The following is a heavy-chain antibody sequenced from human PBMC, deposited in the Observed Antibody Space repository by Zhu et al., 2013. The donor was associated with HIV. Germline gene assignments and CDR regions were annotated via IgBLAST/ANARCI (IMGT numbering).Heavy chain of an antibody. CDR3: ARGSSSSVTLKDY. D-gene: IGHD6-6*01. CDR1: GYTFTGYY. CDR2: INPNSGGT. J-gene: IGHJ4*02. V-gene: IGHV1-2*04. Sequence: QVQLVQSGAEVKKPGASVKVSCKASGYTFTGYYMHWVRQAPGQGLEWMGWINPNSGGTNYAQNFQGWVTMTRDTSISTAYMELSRLRSDDTAVYYCARGSSSSVTLKDYWGQGNPGSPSPQ.